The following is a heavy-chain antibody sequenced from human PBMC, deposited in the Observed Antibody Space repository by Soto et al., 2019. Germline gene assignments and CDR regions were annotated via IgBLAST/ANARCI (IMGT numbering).Heavy chain of an antibody. D-gene: IGHD3-3*01. J-gene: IGHJ6*03. Sequence: LRLSCAAAGFTFSNCDMHWVRQVTGKGLEWVSTIGSAGDTYYPGSVKGRFTISRENAKNSLYLQMNGLRAGDTAVYYCAKGIFGSYYYMDVWGKGTTVTVSS. CDR3: AKGIFGSYYYMDV. CDR2: IGSAGDT. V-gene: IGHV3-13*01. CDR1: GFTFSNCD.